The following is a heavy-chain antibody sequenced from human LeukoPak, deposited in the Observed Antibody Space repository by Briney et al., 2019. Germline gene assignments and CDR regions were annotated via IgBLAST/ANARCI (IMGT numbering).Heavy chain of an antibody. CDR1: GFPLRSYS. V-gene: IGHV3-23*01. J-gene: IGHJ4*02. D-gene: IGHD5-12*01. CDR3: AKEYSGYDFDY. CDR2: ISGSAGYT. Sequence: PGVSLRLSCSASGFPLRSYSLSWVRQAPGKGLEGGSAISGSAGYTYYADSVKGRFTISRDISKNTLYLQMISLRDDDTAVYYCAKEYSGYDFDYWGQGTLVTVSS.